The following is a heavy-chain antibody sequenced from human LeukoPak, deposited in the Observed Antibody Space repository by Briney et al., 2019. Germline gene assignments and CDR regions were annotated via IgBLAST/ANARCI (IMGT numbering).Heavy chain of an antibody. Sequence: SETLSLTCTVSGGSISSSSYDCGWIRQPPGKGLEWIGSISYSGSTDYNPSLKSRVTISIDTSKNHFSLKMNSVTAADTAVYYCARHFDNWGQGTLVTVSS. CDR3: ARHFDN. CDR2: ISYSGST. V-gene: IGHV4-39*01. CDR1: GGSISSSSYD. J-gene: IGHJ4*02.